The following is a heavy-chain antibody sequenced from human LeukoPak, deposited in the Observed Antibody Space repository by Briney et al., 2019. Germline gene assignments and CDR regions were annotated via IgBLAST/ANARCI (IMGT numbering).Heavy chain of an antibody. V-gene: IGHV4-59*01. Sequence: SETLSPTCSVAGGSFNNDYWSWIRQTPGKGLEWIGYISNNGGTIYNPSLKTRVTISVDTSKNQFFLKLASVTAADTAVYFCVRDRGPNLHYYIDVWGKGTTVTVSS. D-gene: IGHD1-7*01. CDR1: GGSFNNDY. CDR3: VRDRGPNLHYYIDV. J-gene: IGHJ6*03. CDR2: ISNNGGT.